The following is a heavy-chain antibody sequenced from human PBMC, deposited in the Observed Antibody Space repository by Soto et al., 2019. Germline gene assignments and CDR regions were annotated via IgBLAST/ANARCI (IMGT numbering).Heavy chain of an antibody. D-gene: IGHD6-6*01. J-gene: IGHJ4*02. V-gene: IGHV3-11*01. CDR2: VSSSGTTM. Sequence: QVQLAESGGGLVEPGGYLRISCAASGFTFSDYDMSWIRQSPGKGLEWVSFVSSSGTTMYFAYSVMGRFTISRDNAKNSLYLQMNSLRAEDTAVYYCARMGPRAARPSYWGQGTLVTVSA. CDR1: GFTFSDYD. CDR3: ARMGPRAARPSY.